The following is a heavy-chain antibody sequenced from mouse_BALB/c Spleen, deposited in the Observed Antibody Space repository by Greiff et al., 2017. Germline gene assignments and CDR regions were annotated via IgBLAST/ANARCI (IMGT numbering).Heavy chain of an antibody. V-gene: IGHV1S135*01. J-gene: IGHJ2*01. CDR1: GYSFTSYY. D-gene: IGHD2-1*01. CDR2: IDPFNGGT. Sequence: EVQGVESGPELMKPGASVKISCKASGYSFTSYYMHWVKQSHGKSLEWIGYIDPFNGGTSYNQKFKGKATLTVDKSSSTAYMHLSSLTSEDSAVYYCAYLWYYDYWGQGTTLTVSS. CDR3: AYLWYYDY.